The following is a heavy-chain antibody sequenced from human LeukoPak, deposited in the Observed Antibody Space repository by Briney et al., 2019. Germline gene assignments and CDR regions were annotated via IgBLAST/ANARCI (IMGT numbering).Heavy chain of an antibody. V-gene: IGHV1-2*04. CDR1: GGTFSSYA. Sequence: EASVKVSCKASGGTFSSYAISWVRQAPGQGLEWMGWINPNSGGTNCAQKFQGWVTMTRDTSISTAYMELSRLRSDDTAVYYCARSKWFDPWGQGTLVTVSS. CDR3: ARSKWFDP. CDR2: INPNSGGT. J-gene: IGHJ5*02.